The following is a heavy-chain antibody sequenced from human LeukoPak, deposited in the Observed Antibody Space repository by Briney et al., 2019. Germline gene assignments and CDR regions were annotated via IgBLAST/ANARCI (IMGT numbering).Heavy chain of an antibody. CDR2: FDPEDGET. V-gene: IGHV1-24*01. J-gene: IGHJ6*04. Sequence: ASVQVSCKVSGYTLTELSMHWVRQAPGKGLEWMGGFDPEDGETIYAQKFQGRVTMTEDTSTDTAYMELSSLRSEDTAVYYCATRSSNAYGLTYYGMDVWGKGTTVTVSS. D-gene: IGHD3-10*01. CDR1: GYTLTELS. CDR3: ATRSSNAYGLTYYGMDV.